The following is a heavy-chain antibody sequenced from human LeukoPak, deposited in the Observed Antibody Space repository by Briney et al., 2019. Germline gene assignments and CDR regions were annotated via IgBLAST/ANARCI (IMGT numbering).Heavy chain of an antibody. CDR2: ISGSGGST. CDR1: GFTFSSYG. V-gene: IGHV3-23*01. D-gene: IGHD1-26*01. CDR3: AKRSVSSGSYFFDY. Sequence: GGSLRLSCAASGFTFSSYGMSWVRQAPGKGLEWVSAISGSGGSTYYADSVKGRFTISRDNSKNTLYLQMNSLRAEDTAVYYCAKRSVSSGSYFFDYWGQGTLVTVSS. J-gene: IGHJ4*02.